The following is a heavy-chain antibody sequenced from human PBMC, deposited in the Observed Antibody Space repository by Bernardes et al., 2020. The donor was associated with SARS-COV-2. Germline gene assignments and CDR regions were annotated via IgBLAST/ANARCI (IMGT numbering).Heavy chain of an antibody. D-gene: IGHD3-16*01. V-gene: IGHV3-66*02. J-gene: IGHJ4*02. CDR2: IYRGGSA. CDR3: ASRMATSWGFDY. Sequence: GGSLRLSCAASGFTVSSNYMCWVRQAPGKGLEWVSVIYRGGSAYYADSVKGRFSISRDNSKNTLFLQMNSLRVEDTAVYYCASRMATSWGFDYWGQGTLVTVSS. CDR1: GFTVSSNY.